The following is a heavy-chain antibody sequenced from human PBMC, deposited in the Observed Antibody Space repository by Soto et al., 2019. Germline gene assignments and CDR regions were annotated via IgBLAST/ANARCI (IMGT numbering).Heavy chain of an antibody. J-gene: IGHJ4*02. Sequence: SETLSLTCTVSGGSISSGGYYWSWIRQHPGKGLEWIGYIYYSGSTYYNPSLKSRVTISVDTSKNQFSLKLSSVTAADTAVYYCARDRRNDYGDYNPFFAYWGQGTLVTVSS. V-gene: IGHV4-31*03. CDR2: IYYSGST. CDR3: ARDRRNDYGDYNPFFAY. D-gene: IGHD4-17*01. CDR1: GGSISSGGYY.